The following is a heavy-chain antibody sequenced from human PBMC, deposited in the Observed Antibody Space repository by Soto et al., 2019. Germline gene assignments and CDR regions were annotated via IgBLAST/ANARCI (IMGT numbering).Heavy chain of an antibody. CDR3: AKVRPPLSNVVSYGMDV. CDR1: GITLSGSG. D-gene: IGHD2-15*01. Sequence: GGPRRSSGAALGITLSGSGMHWGRQAPGKGLEWVGGISYDGSNTYQGDSVKGRFTISRDNSKNTLYLQMNSLRAEDTAVYYCAKVRPPLSNVVSYGMDVWGQGTTVTVSS. CDR2: ISYDGSNT. V-gene: IGHV3-30*18. J-gene: IGHJ6*02.